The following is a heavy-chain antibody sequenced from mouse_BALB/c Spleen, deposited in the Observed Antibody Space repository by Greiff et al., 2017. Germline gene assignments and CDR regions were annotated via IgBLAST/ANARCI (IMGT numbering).Heavy chain of an antibody. Sequence: QVQLQQSGAELVKPGASVKLSCKTSGYTFTSYWIQWVKQRPGQGLGWIGEIFPGTGTTYYNEKFKGKATLTIDTSSSTAYMQLSSLTSEDSAVYFCARSLTGTRYYAMDYWGQGTSVTVSS. D-gene: IGHD4-1*01. J-gene: IGHJ4*01. V-gene: IGHV1S132*01. CDR2: IFPGTGTT. CDR3: ARSLTGTRYYAMDY. CDR1: GYTFTSYW.